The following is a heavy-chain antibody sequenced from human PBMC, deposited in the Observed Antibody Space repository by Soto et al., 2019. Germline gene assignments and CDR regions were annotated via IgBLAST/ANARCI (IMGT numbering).Heavy chain of an antibody. CDR1: GYTFTGYY. Sequence: ASVKVSCKASGYTFTGYYMHWVRQAPGQGLEWMGWINPNSGGTNYAQKFQGRVTMTRDTSISTAYMELSRLRSDDTAVYYCAXDAAVAGTEENQNWFDPWGQGTLVTVSS. V-gene: IGHV1-2*02. J-gene: IGHJ5*02. D-gene: IGHD6-19*01. CDR2: INPNSGGT. CDR3: AXDAAVAGTEENQNWFDP.